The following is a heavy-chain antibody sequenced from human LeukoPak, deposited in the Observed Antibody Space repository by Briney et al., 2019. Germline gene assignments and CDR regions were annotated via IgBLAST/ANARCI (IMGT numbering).Heavy chain of an antibody. CDR2: ISSST. CDR3: AKGARGDV. Sequence: PGGSLRLSCAASGFTFSNYGMGWVRQAPGKGLEWVSVISSSTYYADSVRGRFTISRDNSKNTAYLQMNSLRAEDTAVYYCAKGARGDVWGKGTTVTISS. J-gene: IGHJ6*04. V-gene: IGHV3-23*01. CDR1: GFTFSNYG.